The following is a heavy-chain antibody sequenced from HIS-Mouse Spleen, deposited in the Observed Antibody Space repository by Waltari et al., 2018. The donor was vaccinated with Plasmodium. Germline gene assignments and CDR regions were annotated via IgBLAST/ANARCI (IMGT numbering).Heavy chain of an antibody. CDR2: INHSGST. D-gene: IGHD2-15*01. J-gene: IGHJ4*02. CDR3: ARLVVVASKDSY. Sequence: QVQLQQWGAGLLKPSEALSLTAAVYGGSVSGYDWSWLGQPPGKGLGWIGEINHSGSTNYNPSLKSRVTISVDTSKNQFSLKLSSVTAADTAVYYCARLVVVASKDSYWGQGTLVTVSS. V-gene: IGHV4-34*01. CDR1: GGSVSGYD.